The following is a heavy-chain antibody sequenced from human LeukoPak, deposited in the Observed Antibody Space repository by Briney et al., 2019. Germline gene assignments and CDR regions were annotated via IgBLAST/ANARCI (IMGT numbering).Heavy chain of an antibody. Sequence: SETLSLTCTVSGYSISRYYWTWIRQSAGKGLEWIGRIYTSGITNYNPSLKSRATISVDTSKNQLSLKLSSVTAADAAVYYCARKDGDYWGQGMLVTVSS. V-gene: IGHV4-4*07. CDR1: GYSISRYY. D-gene: IGHD5-24*01. J-gene: IGHJ4*02. CDR3: ARKDGDY. CDR2: IYTSGIT.